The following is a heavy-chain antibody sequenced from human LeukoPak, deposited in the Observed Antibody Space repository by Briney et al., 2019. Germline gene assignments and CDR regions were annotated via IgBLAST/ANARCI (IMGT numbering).Heavy chain of an antibody. CDR2: INHSGNT. CDR1: DYSISSDYY. CDR3: ARGSIAVAGTPFDY. J-gene: IGHJ4*02. D-gene: IGHD6-19*01. V-gene: IGHV4-38-2*02. Sequence: SETLSLTCTVSDYSISSDYYWGWIRQPPGKGLEWIGSINHSGNTYYNPSLRSRVTMSVDTSKKQFSLQLNSVTPEDTAVYYCARGSIAVAGTPFDYWGQGTLVTVSS.